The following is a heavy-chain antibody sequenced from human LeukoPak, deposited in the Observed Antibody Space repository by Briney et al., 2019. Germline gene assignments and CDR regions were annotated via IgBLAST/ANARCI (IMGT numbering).Heavy chain of an antibody. V-gene: IGHV1-69*01. Sequence: GSSVKVSCKASGGTFSSYAISWVRQAPGQGLEWMGGIIPIFGTANYAQKFQGRVTITADESTSTAYMELSSLRSEDTTVYYCARSRGSTGEFDYWGQGTLVTVSS. CDR1: GGTFSSYA. CDR2: IIPIFGTA. CDR3: ARSRGSTGEFDY. D-gene: IGHD1-14*01. J-gene: IGHJ4*02.